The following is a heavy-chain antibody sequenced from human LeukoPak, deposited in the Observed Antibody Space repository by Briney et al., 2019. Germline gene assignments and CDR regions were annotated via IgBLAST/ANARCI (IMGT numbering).Heavy chain of an antibody. Sequence: PSGTLSLTCGVSGGXITNTNYWTWVRQPPGKGLEWISEVNLQGSTNYNPSIMGRVAISVDKSEHHISLQLTSVTAADTAVYYCAREGGPYRPLDYSGQGTLVTVSS. J-gene: IGHJ4*02. CDR3: AREGGPYRPLDY. V-gene: IGHV4-4*02. CDR2: VNLQGST. CDR1: GGXITNTNY.